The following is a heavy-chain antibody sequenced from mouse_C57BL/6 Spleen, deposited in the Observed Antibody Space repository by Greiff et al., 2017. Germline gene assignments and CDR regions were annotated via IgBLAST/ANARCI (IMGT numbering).Heavy chain of an antibody. J-gene: IGHJ3*01. CDR1: GYTFTSYW. V-gene: IGHV1-50*01. CDR2: IDPSDSYT. D-gene: IGHD1-1*01. CDR3: ARVATVVSY. Sequence: QVQLQQPGAELVKPGASVKLSCKASGYTFTSYWMQWVKQRPGQGLEWIGEIDPSDSYTNYNQKFKGKATLTVDTSSSTAYMQLSSLTSEDSAVYYCARVATVVSYWGQGTLVTVSA.